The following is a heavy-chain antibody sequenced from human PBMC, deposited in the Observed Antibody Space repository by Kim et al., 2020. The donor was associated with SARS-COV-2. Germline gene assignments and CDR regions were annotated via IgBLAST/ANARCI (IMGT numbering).Heavy chain of an antibody. J-gene: IGHJ4*02. V-gene: IGHV3-33*01. CDR1: GFTFSTYG. CDR2: IWYDGSNE. Sequence: GGSLRLSCAASGFTFSTYGMHWVRQAPGKGLEWVATIWYDGSNEYYPDSVKGRFTVSRDNSKNTLYLQMNSLRAEETAVYYCARVYCGTATCYTGGTYFDFWGRGTLVTVSS. CDR3: ARVYCGTATCYTGGTYFDF. D-gene: IGHD2-2*02.